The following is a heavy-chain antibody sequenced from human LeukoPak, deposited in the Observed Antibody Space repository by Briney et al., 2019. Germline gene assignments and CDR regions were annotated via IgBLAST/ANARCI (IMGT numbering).Heavy chain of an antibody. J-gene: IGHJ6*02. V-gene: IGHV5-51*01. CDR3: AREGAVGIAAAGNGMDV. D-gene: IGHD6-13*01. CDR2: IYPGDSDT. CDR1: GYSFTSYW. Sequence: GESLKISCKVSGYSFTSYWIGWVRQMPGKGLEWMGIIYPGDSDTRYSPSFQGQVTISADKSISTAYLQWSSLKASDTAMYYCAREGAVGIAAAGNGMDVWGQGTTVTVSS.